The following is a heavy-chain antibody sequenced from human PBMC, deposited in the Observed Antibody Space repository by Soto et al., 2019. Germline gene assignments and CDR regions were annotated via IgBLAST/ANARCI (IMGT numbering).Heavy chain of an antibody. CDR2: ISYDGSNK. J-gene: IGHJ4*02. D-gene: IGHD3-10*01. V-gene: IGHV3-30*03. CDR1: GFTFSSYD. CDR3: VPPXTXWFGSGTYYNEMGRPKFDS. Sequence: QVQLVESGGGVVQPGRSLRLSCAASGFTFSSYDMHWVRQAPGKGLEWVAVISYDGSNKYYADSVKGRFTISRDNSKNTLYLQMNSXXAEDXAXYYCVPPXTXWFGSGTYYNEMGRPKFDSWGQGTLVTVSS.